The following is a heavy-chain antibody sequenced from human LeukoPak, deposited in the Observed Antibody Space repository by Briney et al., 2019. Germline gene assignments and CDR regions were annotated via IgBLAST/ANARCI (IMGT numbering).Heavy chain of an antibody. Sequence: GESLKISCKGSGYSFTSYWIGWVRQMPGKGLEWMGIIYPGDSDTRYSPSFQGQVTISTDQSISPAYLQWSSLKASDTAMYYCARQGNWNDVYFDYWGQGTLVTVSS. V-gene: IGHV5-51*01. CDR2: IYPGDSDT. D-gene: IGHD1-1*01. CDR1: GYSFTSYW. CDR3: ARQGNWNDVYFDY. J-gene: IGHJ4*02.